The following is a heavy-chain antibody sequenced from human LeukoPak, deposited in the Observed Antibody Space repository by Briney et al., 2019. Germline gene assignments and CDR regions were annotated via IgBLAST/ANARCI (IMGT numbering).Heavy chain of an antibody. J-gene: IGHJ4*02. V-gene: IGHV3-48*01. CDR3: ARDRRQWLTIDY. Sequence: GGSLRLSCAASGFTLSSYSMNWVSQAPGKGLGWVLYISSSSSTIYYADSVKGRFTISRDNAKNSLYLQMNSLRAEDTAVYYCARDRRQWLTIDYWGQGTLVTVSS. CDR2: ISSSSSTI. D-gene: IGHD6-19*01. CDR1: GFTLSSYS.